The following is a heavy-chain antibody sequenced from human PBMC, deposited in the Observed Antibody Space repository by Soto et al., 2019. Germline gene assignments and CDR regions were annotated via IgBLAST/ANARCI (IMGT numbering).Heavy chain of an antibody. D-gene: IGHD3-3*01. CDR1: GFTFSDYY. CDR3: ATEFWSGYYEWGGSPENSYCSGMDV. J-gene: IGHJ6*02. Sequence: QVQLVESGGGLVKPGGSLRLSCAASGFTFSDYYMSWIRQAPGKGLEWVSYISSSGSTIYYADSVKGRFTISRDNAKNPLSMQMNSLSAEDTAVYYCATEFWSGYYEWGGSPENSYCSGMDVWGQGTTVTVSS. CDR2: ISSSGSTI. V-gene: IGHV3-11*01.